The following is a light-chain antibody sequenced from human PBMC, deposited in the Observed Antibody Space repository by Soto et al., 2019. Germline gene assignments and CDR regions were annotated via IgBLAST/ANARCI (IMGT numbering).Light chain of an antibody. CDR3: QQYYSIPFT. V-gene: IGKV4-1*01. J-gene: IGKJ4*01. CDR2: WAS. Sequence: DIVMTQSPDSLAVSLGERATINCKSSQSVLYRSNNKNHLAWYQQEPGQPPKVLIYWASTRESGVPDRFSGSGSGTDFTLTISSLQAEDVAVYYCQQYYSIPFTFGGGTKVDI. CDR1: QSVLYRSNNKNH.